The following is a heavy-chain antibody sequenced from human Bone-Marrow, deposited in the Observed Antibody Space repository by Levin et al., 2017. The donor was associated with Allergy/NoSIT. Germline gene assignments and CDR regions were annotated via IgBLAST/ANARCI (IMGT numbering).Heavy chain of an antibody. J-gene: IGHJ5*02. D-gene: IGHD5-18*01. Sequence: TSETLSLTCTVSGGSITFYYWSWIRQPPGKGLEWIGYIYDNGTANYNPSLKSRVTLSIDTSQNQFSLRLKSVTAADTAVYYCARGGYSYGFGALFDPWGQGTLVAVSS. CDR1: GGSITFYY. CDR2: IYDNGTA. CDR3: ARGGYSYGFGALFDP. V-gene: IGHV4-4*08.